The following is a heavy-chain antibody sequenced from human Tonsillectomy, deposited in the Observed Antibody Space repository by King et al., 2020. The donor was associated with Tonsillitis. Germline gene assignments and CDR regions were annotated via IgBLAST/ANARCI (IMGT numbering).Heavy chain of an antibody. CDR3: ARDGLDGSWYFFYFDC. V-gene: IGHV3-30-3*01. Sequence: VQLVESGGGVVQPGRSLRLSCAASGFTFSSYAMHWVRQAPGKGLEWVAVISYDGSNKYYADSVKGRFTISRDNSKNTLYLQMNSLRAEDTAVYYCARDGLDGSWYFFYFDCWGPGTLVTVSS. J-gene: IGHJ4*02. CDR1: GFTFSSYA. D-gene: IGHD6-13*01. CDR2: ISYDGSNK.